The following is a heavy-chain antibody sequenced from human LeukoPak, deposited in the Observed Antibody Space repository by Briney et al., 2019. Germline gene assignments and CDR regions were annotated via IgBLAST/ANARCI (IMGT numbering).Heavy chain of an antibody. CDR3: ARGGSSSWYGWFDP. CDR2: INHSGST. V-gene: IGHV4-34*01. Sequence: PSETLSLTCAVYGGSFSGYYWSRIRQPPGKGLEWIGEINHSGSTNYNPSLKSRVTISVDTSKNHFSLKLSSVTAADTAVYYCARGGSSSWYGWFDPWGQGTLVTVSS. D-gene: IGHD6-13*01. CDR1: GGSFSGYY. J-gene: IGHJ5*02.